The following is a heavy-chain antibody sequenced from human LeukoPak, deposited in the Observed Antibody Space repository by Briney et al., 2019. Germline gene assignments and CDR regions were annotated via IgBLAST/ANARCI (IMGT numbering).Heavy chain of an antibody. J-gene: IGHJ4*02. CDR3: ARRAETGTIYYFDY. CDR2: ITWNGAYR. D-gene: IGHD6-19*01. CDR1: GFTFDNYG. V-gene: IGHV3-20*04. Sequence: GSLRLSCAASGFTFDNYGMSWVRQAPGKGLEWVSGITWNGAYRGYADSVKGRFTISRDNAKNSLYLEMNSLRVEDTALYYCARRAETGTIYYFDYWGQGTLVTVSS.